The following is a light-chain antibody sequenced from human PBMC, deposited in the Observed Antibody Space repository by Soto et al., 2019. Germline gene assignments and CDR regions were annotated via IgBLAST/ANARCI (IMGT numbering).Light chain of an antibody. CDR3: QQSFSSPQT. CDR2: TSS. Sequence: DIQMTQSPSSLSASVGDRVTITCRATQGIRSYINWYQQKIGQAPKLLIYTSSNLQSWVPSRFSGSGSGTDFTLTINTLQPEDFATYYCQQSFSSPQTFGQGTKVEIK. J-gene: IGKJ1*01. CDR1: QGIRSY. V-gene: IGKV1-39*01.